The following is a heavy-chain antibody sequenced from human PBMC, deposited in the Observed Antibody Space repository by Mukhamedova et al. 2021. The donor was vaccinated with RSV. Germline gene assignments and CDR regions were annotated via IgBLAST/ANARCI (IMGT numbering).Heavy chain of an antibody. D-gene: IGHD1-7*01. Sequence: SAISSNGGSTYYADSVKGRFTISRDNSKNTLYLQMSSLRAEDTAVYYCVKDRARNYNWNYYFDYWGQGTLVTVSS. J-gene: IGHJ4*02. CDR3: VKDRARNYNWNYYFDY. CDR2: ISSNGGST. V-gene: IGHV3-64D*06.